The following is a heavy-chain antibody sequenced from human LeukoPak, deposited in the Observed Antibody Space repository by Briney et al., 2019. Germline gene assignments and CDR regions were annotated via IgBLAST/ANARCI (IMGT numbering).Heavy chain of an antibody. CDR3: AKGPYCSGGSRDPYNWFDP. J-gene: IGHJ5*02. Sequence: PGGSLRLSCAASGFTFSSYAMSWVRQAPGKGLEWVSAISGSGGSTYYADSVKGRFTISRDNSKNTLYLQMNSLRAEDTAVYYCAKGPYCSGGSRDPYNWFDPWGQGTTVTVSS. V-gene: IGHV3-23*01. CDR1: GFTFSSYA. D-gene: IGHD2-15*01. CDR2: ISGSGGST.